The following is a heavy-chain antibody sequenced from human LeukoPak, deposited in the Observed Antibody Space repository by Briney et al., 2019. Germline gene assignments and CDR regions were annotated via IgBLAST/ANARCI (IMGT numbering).Heavy chain of an antibody. CDR3: ARDLKGSAWYVDY. CDR1: GFTFSDYY. Sequence: PGGSQRLSCAASGFTFSDYYMSWIRQAPGKGLEWLSYISSSSTYTNYADSVKGRFTISRDNAKNSLYLQMNSLRAEDTAVYYCARDLKGSAWYVDYWGQGTLVTVSS. CDR2: ISSSSTYT. J-gene: IGHJ4*02. V-gene: IGHV3-11*05. D-gene: IGHD6-19*01.